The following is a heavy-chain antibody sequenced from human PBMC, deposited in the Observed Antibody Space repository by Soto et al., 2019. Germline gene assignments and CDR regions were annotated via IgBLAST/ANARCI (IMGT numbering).Heavy chain of an antibody. D-gene: IGHD2-2*02. V-gene: IGHV1-3*01. J-gene: IGHJ5*02. Sequence: GASVKVSCKASGYTFTSYAMHWVRQAPGQRLEWMGWINAGNGNTKYSQKFQGRVTITRDTSASTAYMELSSLRSEDTAVYYCARDIVVVPAAIVWFDPWCQGTRVTVSS. CDR3: ARDIVVVPAAIVWFDP. CDR2: INAGNGNT. CDR1: GYTFTSYA.